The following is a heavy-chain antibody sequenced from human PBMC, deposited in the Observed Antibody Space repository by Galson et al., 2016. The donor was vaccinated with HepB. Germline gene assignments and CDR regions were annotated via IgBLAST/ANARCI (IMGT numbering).Heavy chain of an antibody. CDR3: AREQVPPAWESYYYSYYYGLDV. Sequence: SLRLSCAVSGFTFNSYWMSRVRQAPGKGLEWVANINQDGSEKYYVDFVKGRFTISRDKAKNSLYLQMNSLRAEDTAVYYCAREQVPPAWESYYYSYYYGLDVWGQGTTVTVSS. D-gene: IGHD2-2*01. V-gene: IGHV3-7*03. CDR2: INQDGSEK. J-gene: IGHJ6*02. CDR1: GFTFNSYW.